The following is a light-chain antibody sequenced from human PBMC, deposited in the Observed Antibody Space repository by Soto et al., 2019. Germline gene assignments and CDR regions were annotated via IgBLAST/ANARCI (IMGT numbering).Light chain of an antibody. Sequence: QSVLTKPPSVTGAPGQRVTISCTGSSSNIGAGYDVHWYQQLPGTAPKLLIYGNSNRPSGVPDRFSGSKSGTSASLAITGLQAEDEADYYCQSYDSSLSGLFGGGTKVTVL. CDR3: QSYDSSLSGL. CDR2: GNS. CDR1: SSNIGAGYD. J-gene: IGLJ2*01. V-gene: IGLV1-40*01.